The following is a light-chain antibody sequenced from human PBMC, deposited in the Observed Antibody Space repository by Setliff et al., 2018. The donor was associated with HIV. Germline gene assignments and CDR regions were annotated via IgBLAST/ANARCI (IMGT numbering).Light chain of an antibody. Sequence: QSALTPPASVSGSPGQSITISCTGTSSDFGSYDYVSWYQHHPGKAPKLIIYEVSNRPSEVSNRFSGSKSGNTASLTISGLQTEDEADYYCSSFTSSSTYVFGTGTKVTVL. V-gene: IGLV2-14*01. CDR2: EVS. J-gene: IGLJ1*01. CDR1: SSDFGSYDY. CDR3: SSFTSSSTYV.